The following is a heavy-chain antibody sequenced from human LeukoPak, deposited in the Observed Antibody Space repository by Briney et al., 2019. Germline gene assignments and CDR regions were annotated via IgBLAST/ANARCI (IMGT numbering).Heavy chain of an antibody. D-gene: IGHD3-22*01. CDR3: ARDPNYYDSSGYYFDY. J-gene: IGHJ4*02. V-gene: IGHV3-48*03. CDR1: GFTFSSYE. CDR2: ISSSGSTI. Sequence: PGGSLRLSCAASGFTFSSYEMNWVRQAPGKGLEWVSYISSSGSTIYYADSVKGRFTISRDNAKNSLYLQMNSLRAEDTAVYYCARDPNYYDSSGYYFDYWGQGTLVTVSS.